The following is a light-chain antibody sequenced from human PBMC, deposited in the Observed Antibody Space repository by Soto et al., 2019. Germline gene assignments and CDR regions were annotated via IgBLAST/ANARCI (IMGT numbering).Light chain of an antibody. CDR1: QSVSSY. V-gene: IGKV3-11*01. CDR3: QQRSNWPPLT. CDR2: DAS. J-gene: IGKJ4*01. Sequence: EIVLTQSPATLSLSPGERATLSCRASQSVSSYLAWYQQKPGQAPRLLIYDASNRATGIPVRFSGSGSGTDFTLTIRSLEPEDFGVYYCQQRSNWPPLTFGGGTMVEIK.